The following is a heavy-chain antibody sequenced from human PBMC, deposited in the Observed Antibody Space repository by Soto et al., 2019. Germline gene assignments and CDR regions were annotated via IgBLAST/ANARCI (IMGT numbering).Heavy chain of an antibody. Sequence: ASVKVSCKASGYTFTSYYMHWVRQAPGQGLEWMGIINPSGGSTSYAQKFQGRVTMTRDTSTSTVYMELSSLRSEDTAVYYCARSLYGYDRYYYYYMDVWRKGTXVTVSS. CDR3: ARSLYGYDRYYYYYMDV. D-gene: IGHD5-12*01. J-gene: IGHJ6*03. CDR1: GYTFTSYY. CDR2: INPSGGST. V-gene: IGHV1-46*01.